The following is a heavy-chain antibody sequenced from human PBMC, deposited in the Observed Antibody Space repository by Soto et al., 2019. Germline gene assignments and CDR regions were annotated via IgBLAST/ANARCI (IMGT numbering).Heavy chain of an antibody. CDR1: GYTFTGYY. D-gene: IGHD3-16*01. CDR2: INPNSGGT. V-gene: IGHV1-2*04. Sequence: ASVKVSCKASGYTFTGYYMHWVRQAPGQGLEWMGWINPNSGGTNYAQKFQGWVTMTRDTSISTAYMELSRLRSDDTAVYYCARESNAAPYSILKEAFGLHDAFDIWGQGTMVTVSS. J-gene: IGHJ3*02. CDR3: ARESNAAPYSILKEAFGLHDAFDI.